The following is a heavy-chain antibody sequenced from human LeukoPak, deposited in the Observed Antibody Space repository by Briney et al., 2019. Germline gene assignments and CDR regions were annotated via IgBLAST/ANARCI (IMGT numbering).Heavy chain of an antibody. CDR1: GGSFSGYY. J-gene: IGHJ4*02. V-gene: IGHV4-34*01. CDR3: SRSAGCKNTRCPRYPSKLDY. D-gene: IGHD2-2*01. Sequence: KTSETLSLTCAVYGGSFSGYYWSWIRQPPGKGLEWIGEINHSGSTNYNPSLKSRVTISVDTSKNQFSLKLSPVTAADPAAFYCSRSAGCKNTRCPRYPSKLDYWGQGTLVTVSS. CDR2: INHSGST.